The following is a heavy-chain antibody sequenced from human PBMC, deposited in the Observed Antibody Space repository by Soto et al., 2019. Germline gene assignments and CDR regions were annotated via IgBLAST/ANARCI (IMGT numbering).Heavy chain of an antibody. CDR1: GFTFSSYG. D-gene: IGHD6-13*01. J-gene: IGHJ6*02. CDR3: ARDYDNVGGHGIAAVGSYYYYGMDV. V-gene: IGHV3-33*01. Sequence: GGSLRLSCAASGFTFSSYGMHWVRQAPGKGLEWVAVIWYDGSNKYYADSVKGRFTISRDNSKNTLYLQMNSLRAEDTAVYYCARDYDNVGGHGIAAVGSYYYYGMDVWGQGTTVTVSS. CDR2: IWYDGSNK.